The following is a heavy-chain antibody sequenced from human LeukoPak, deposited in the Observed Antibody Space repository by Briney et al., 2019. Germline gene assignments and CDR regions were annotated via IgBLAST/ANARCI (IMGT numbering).Heavy chain of an antibody. V-gene: IGHV4-28*01. CDR2: IYYSGST. CDR1: GYSISSSNW. J-gene: IGHJ4*02. CDR3: ARTPWFGERAFDY. D-gene: IGHD3-10*01. Sequence: SETLSLTCAVSGYSISSSNWWGWIRQPPGKGLGWIGYIYYSGSTYYNTSLKRRVTMSVDTSKNQFSLKLSSVTAVDTAVYYCARTPWFGERAFDYWGQGTLVTVSS.